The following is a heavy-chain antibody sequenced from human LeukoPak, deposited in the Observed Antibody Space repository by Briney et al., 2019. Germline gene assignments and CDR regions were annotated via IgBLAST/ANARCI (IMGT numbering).Heavy chain of an antibody. V-gene: IGHV1-69*01. Sequence: SVKVSCKASGGTFSSYAISWVRQAPGQGLEWMGGIIPIFGTANYAQKFQGRVTITADESTSTAYMELSSLRSEDTAVYYCAGQRRRGYSYGFFDYWGQGALVTVSS. CDR3: AGQRRRGYSYGFFDY. CDR1: GGTFSSYA. D-gene: IGHD5-18*01. CDR2: IIPIFGTA. J-gene: IGHJ4*02.